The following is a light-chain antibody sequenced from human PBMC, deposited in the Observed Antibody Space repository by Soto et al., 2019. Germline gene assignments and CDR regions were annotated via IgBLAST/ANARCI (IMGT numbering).Light chain of an antibody. Sequence: DIVLTQSPATLSLSPGERATHSCRASEYIYDYLAWYQQKPGQPPRLLVYDATNRATGIPARFTGSGAGTDFTLTISILEPEDSAVYYCQQRKNWYTSTFGQGTKVEVK. CDR2: DAT. V-gene: IGKV3D-11*01. J-gene: IGKJ2*01. CDR1: EYIYDY. CDR3: QQRKNWYTST.